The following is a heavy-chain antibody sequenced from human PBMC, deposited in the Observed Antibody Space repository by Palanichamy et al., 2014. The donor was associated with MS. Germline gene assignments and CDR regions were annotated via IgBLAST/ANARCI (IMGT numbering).Heavy chain of an antibody. CDR1: GGSISSYY. V-gene: IGHV4-59*08. CDR2: LLQWEH. J-gene: IGHJ4*02. CDR3: ARRGKEQRYSYGHSSGFDY. D-gene: IGHD5-18*01. Sequence: QVQLQESGPGLVKPSETLSLTCTVSGGSISSYYWSWIRQPQEGTGVDWVYLLQWEHQLQPSLKSRVTISVDTSKNQFSLKLSSVTAADTAVYYCARRGKEQRYSYGHSSGFDYWGQGTLVTVSS.